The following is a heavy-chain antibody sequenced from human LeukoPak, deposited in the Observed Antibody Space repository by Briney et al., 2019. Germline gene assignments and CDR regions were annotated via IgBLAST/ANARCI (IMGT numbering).Heavy chain of an antibody. V-gene: IGHV3-48*04. CDR2: ISSSGSTI. CDR3: ARVDYYYMDV. J-gene: IGHJ6*03. CDR1: GFTFSSYG. Sequence: GGSLRLSCAASGFTFSSYGMTWVRQAPGKGLEWVSYISSSGSTIYYADSVKGRFTISRDNAKNSLYLQMNSLRAEDTAVYYCARVDYYYMDVWGKGTTVTISS.